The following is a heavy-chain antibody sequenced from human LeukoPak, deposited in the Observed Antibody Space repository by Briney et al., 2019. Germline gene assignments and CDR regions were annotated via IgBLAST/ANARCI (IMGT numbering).Heavy chain of an antibody. V-gene: IGHV3-30-3*02. J-gene: IGHJ4*02. D-gene: IGHD3-22*01. CDR2: ISYDEDSQ. CDR1: GFTFSRYA. CDR3: AKRGVDSSGYHDY. Sequence: GGSLRLSCVASGFTFSRYAMHWVRQAPGKGLEWVAVISYDEDSQHYADSVKGRFTISRDNSKNTLYLQMNSLRAEDTAVYYCAKRGVDSSGYHDYWGQGTLVTVSS.